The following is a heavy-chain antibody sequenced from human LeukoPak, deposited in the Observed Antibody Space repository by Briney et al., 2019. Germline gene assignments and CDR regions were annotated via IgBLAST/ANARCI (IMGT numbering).Heavy chain of an antibody. J-gene: IGHJ4*02. V-gene: IGHV1-69*01. CDR2: IIPIFGTA. CDR3: ARGKDIAVATNYFDY. D-gene: IGHD6-19*01. CDR1: GGTFSTYA. Sequence: SVKVSCKASGGTFSTYAISWVRQAPGQGLEWMGGIIPIFGTANYAQKFQGRVTITADESTSTAYMELGSLRSEDTAVYYCARGKDIAVATNYFDYWGQGTLVTVSS.